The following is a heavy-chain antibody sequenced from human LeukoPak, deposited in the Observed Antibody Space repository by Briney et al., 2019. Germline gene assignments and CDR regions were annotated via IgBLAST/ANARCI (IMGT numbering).Heavy chain of an antibody. CDR2: IYYSGSI. CDR1: GGSISSSSSY. D-gene: IGHD5-24*01. J-gene: IGHJ4*02. V-gene: IGHV4-39*01. CDR3: ARHRSGWLQSSFDY. Sequence: PSETLSLTYTVSGGSISSSSSYWGWIRQPPGKGLEWIGSIYYSGSIFDNPALQSPVTISVDTSKNQFSLKLSSVTAADTAVYYCARHRSGWLQSSFDYWGQGTLVTVSS.